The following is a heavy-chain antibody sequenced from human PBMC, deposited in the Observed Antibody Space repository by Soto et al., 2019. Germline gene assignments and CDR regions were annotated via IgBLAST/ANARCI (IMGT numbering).Heavy chain of an antibody. Sequence: SETLSLTCAVSGGHISDGGYSWSWIRQPPGKGLEWIGYVYHTGNADYNPSLKSRISMSVDTSKNQFSMDLKDVTAADTAVYYCAVDTTIEGPNWLDPWGQGTLVTVSS. CDR1: GGHISDGGYS. V-gene: IGHV4-30-2*05. CDR3: AVDTTIEGPNWLDP. D-gene: IGHD5-18*01. J-gene: IGHJ5*02. CDR2: VYHTGNA.